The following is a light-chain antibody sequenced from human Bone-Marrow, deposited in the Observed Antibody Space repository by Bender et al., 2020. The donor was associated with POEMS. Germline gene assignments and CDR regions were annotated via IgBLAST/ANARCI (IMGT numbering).Light chain of an antibody. CDR1: SSNIGAGYD. CDR2: INT. J-gene: IGLJ3*02. V-gene: IGLV1-40*01. CDR3: QSYDSSLSGWV. Sequence: QSVLTQPPSVSGAPGQRVTVSCTGSSSNIGAGYDVHWYQHFPVTAPRLLIYINTNRPSGVPDRFSGSKSGTSASLAITGLQTADEADYYCQSYDSSLSGWVFGGGTKLTVL.